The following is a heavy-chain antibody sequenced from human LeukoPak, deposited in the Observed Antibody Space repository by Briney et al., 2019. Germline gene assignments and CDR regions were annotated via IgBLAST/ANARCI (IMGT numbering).Heavy chain of an antibody. D-gene: IGHD3/OR15-3a*01. CDR2: ISSSSSYI. CDR3: ARVWTARDAFDI. CDR1: GFTFSSYS. J-gene: IGHJ3*02. V-gene: IGHV3-21*04. Sequence: PGGSLRLSCAASGFTFSSYSMNWVRQAPGKGLEWVSSISSSSSYIYYADSVKGRFTISRDNAKNSLYLQMNSLRAEDTAVYYCARVWTARDAFDIWGQGTMVTVSS.